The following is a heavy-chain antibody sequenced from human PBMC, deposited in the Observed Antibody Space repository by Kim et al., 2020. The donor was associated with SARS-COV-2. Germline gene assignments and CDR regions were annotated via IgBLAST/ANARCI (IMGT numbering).Heavy chain of an antibody. CDR1: GFTFSSYA. CDR3: AKDGGIAAAGYLADY. D-gene: IGHD6-13*01. CDR2: ISGSGGST. Sequence: GGSLRLSCAASGFTFSSYAMSWVRQAPGKGLEWVSAISGSGGSTYYADSVKGRFTISRDNSKNTLYLQMNSLRAEDMAVYYCAKDGGIAAAGYLADYWGQGTLVTVSS. V-gene: IGHV3-23*01. J-gene: IGHJ4*02.